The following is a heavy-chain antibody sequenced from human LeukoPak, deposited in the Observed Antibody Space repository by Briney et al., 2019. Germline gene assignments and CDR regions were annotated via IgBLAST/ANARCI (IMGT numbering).Heavy chain of an antibody. CDR1: GFTFSSYS. CDR2: ISNNGHST. Sequence: GGSLRLSCAASGFTFSSYSMNWVRQAPGRGLEYVSAISNNGHSTHYANSVRDRFIISRDNSKNTLYLQMGSLRTDDTALYYCARDRNGFDYWGQGTLVTVSS. CDR3: ARDRNGFDY. V-gene: IGHV3-64*01. J-gene: IGHJ4*02.